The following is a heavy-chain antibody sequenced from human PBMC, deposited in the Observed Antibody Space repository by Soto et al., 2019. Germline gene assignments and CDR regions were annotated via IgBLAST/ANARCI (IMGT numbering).Heavy chain of an antibody. V-gene: IGHV1-18*01. Sequence: ASVKVSCKASGYTFTSYGISWVRQVPGQGLEWMGWISAYNGNTNYAQKLQGRVTMTTDTSTSTAYMELRSLRSDDTAVYYCARENRDCGGDCSLYYYYYMDVWGKGTTVTVSS. CDR3: ARENRDCGGDCSLYYYYYMDV. D-gene: IGHD2-21*01. J-gene: IGHJ6*03. CDR1: GYTFTSYG. CDR2: ISAYNGNT.